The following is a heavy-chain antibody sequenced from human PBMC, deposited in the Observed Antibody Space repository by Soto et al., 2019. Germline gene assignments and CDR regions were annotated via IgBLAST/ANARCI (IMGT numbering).Heavy chain of an antibody. CDR3: ARDYGSGSSSRKVFNWFDP. Sequence: PGGSLRLTCAASGFTFSKYGMHWVRQAPGKGLEWVAVVWYDESNKIYADSVKGRFTISRDNSKNTVYLQMNSLRAEDTAIYYCARDYGSGSSSRKVFNWFDPWGQGTLVTVSS. J-gene: IGHJ5*02. CDR2: VWYDESNK. CDR1: GFTFSKYG. D-gene: IGHD3-10*01. V-gene: IGHV3-33*01.